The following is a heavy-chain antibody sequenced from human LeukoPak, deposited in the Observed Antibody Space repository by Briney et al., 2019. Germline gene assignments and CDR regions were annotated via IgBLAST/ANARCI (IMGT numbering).Heavy chain of an antibody. J-gene: IGHJ4*02. V-gene: IGHV4-30-2*01. CDR2: IYHSGST. D-gene: IGHD7-27*01. CDR3: ARGPGDPPYFDY. Sequence: TSQTLSLTCTVSGGSISSGGYYWSWIRQPPGKGLEWIGYIYHSGSTYYNPSLKSRVTISVDRSKNQFSLKLSSVTAADTAVYYCARGPGDPPYFDYWGQGTLVTVSS. CDR1: GGSISSGGYY.